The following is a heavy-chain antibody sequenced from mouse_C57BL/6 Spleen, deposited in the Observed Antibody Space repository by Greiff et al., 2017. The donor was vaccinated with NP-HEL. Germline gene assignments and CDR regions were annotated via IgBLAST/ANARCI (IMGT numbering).Heavy chain of an antibody. Sequence: VQLQQSGAALVRPGASVKLSCKASGYTFTDYYINWVKQRPGQGLEWIARICTGSGNTYYNEKFKGKATLNAAKSYSTAYMQLSSLTSDDSSVYFCAGEYYGSSPLFAYWGQGTLVTVSA. CDR3: AGEYYGSSPLFAY. D-gene: IGHD1-1*01. V-gene: IGHV1-76*01. CDR1: GYTFTDYY. CDR2: ICTGSGNT. J-gene: IGHJ3*01.